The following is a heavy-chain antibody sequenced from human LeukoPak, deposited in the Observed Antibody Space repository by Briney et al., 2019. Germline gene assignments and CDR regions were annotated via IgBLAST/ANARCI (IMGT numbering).Heavy chain of an antibody. CDR3: ASRDPETFDI. CDR2: ISYDGSNK. J-gene: IGHJ3*02. D-gene: IGHD5-24*01. CDR1: GFTFSSYG. Sequence: GRSLRLSCAATGFTFSSYGMHSVRQAPGKGLEWVAVISYDGSNKYYADSVKGRFTISRDNSKNTLYLQMNSLRAEDTAVYYCASRDPETFDIWGQGTMVTVSS. V-gene: IGHV3-30*03.